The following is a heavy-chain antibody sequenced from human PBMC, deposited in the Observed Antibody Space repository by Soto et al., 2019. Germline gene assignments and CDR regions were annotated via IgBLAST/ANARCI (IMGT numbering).Heavy chain of an antibody. V-gene: IGHV4-34*01. Sequence: SETLSLTCAVYGGSFSSYYWSWIRQPPGKGQERIGEINHSGSINYNPSLKSRVTISVDTSKNQFSLKLSSVTAADTAVYYCARSYHYLFYCYYGMDVWCQGTTVIVSS. CDR2: INHSGSI. CDR3: ARSYHYLFYCYYGMDV. J-gene: IGHJ6*02. D-gene: IGHD5-12*01. CDR1: GGSFSSYY.